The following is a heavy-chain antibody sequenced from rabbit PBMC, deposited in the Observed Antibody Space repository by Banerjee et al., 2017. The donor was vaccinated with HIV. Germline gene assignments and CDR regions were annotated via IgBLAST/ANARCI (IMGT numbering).Heavy chain of an antibody. CDR1: GFSFSSSYY. CDR2: IGTGSSGST. D-gene: IGHD6-1*01. J-gene: IGHJ4*01. CDR3: ARTGPYGGYTGYGYAPWNL. V-gene: IGHV1S40*01. Sequence: QSLEESGGDLVKPGASLTLTCTASGFSFSSSYYMCWVRQAPGKGVEWIACIGTGSSGSTSSASWAKGRFTISKTSSTTVTLQMTSLTAADTATYFCARTGPYGGYTGYGYAPWNLWGPGALVTVS.